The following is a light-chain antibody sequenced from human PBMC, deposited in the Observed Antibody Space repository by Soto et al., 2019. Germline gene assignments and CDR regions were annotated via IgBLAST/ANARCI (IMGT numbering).Light chain of an antibody. J-gene: IGKJ1*01. CDR1: QNIITY. CDR2: GVS. V-gene: IGKV3-11*01. CDR3: QQRSNSPPWT. Sequence: EIVLTQSPATPSLSPGDGASLSCRASQNIITYLAWYQQRPGQVPRLLIYGVSKRAPAIPPRFGCSGSGTDFTLSVSGLETEDFASYSCQQRSNSPPWTFGQGTRVESK.